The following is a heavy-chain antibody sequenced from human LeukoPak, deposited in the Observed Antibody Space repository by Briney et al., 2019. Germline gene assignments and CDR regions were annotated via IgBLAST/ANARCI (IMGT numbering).Heavy chain of an antibody. V-gene: IGHV3-33*06. Sequence: GRSLRLSCAASGFTFSSYGMHWVRQAPGKGPEWVAVIWYDGSNKYYADSVKGRFTISRDNSKNTLYLQMNSLRAEDTAVYYCAKDSGYYSPGAFDIWGQGTMVTVSS. CDR2: IWYDGSNK. D-gene: IGHD3-22*01. CDR3: AKDSGYYSPGAFDI. CDR1: GFTFSSYG. J-gene: IGHJ3*02.